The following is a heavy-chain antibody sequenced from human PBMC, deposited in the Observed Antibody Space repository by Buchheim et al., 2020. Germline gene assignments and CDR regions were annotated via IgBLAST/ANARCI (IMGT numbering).Heavy chain of an antibody. CDR2: ISYDGSTK. CDR3: AKDRHVQYPNGYYYYYGMDV. Sequence: QVQLVESGGGVVQPGRSLRLSCAASGFTFSSYGMHWVRQAPGKGLEWVAVISYDGSTKYYADSVKGRFTISSDNSKNTLYLQMNSLRAEDTAVYYWAKDRHVQYPNGYYYYYGMDVWGQGTT. CDR1: GFTFSSYG. V-gene: IGHV3-30*18. D-gene: IGHD2-2*02. J-gene: IGHJ6*02.